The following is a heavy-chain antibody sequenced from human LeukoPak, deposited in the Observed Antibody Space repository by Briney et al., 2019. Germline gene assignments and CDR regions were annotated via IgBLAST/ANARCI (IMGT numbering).Heavy chain of an antibody. D-gene: IGHD3-22*01. CDR2: INHSGST. J-gene: IGHJ4*02. V-gene: IGHV4-34*01. Sequence: PSETLSLTCAVYGGSFSGYYWSWIRQPPGKGLEWIGEINHSGSTNYNPSLKSRVTISVDTSKNQFSLKLSSVTAADTAVYYCARGRGYYDSSGYYYFLWGFDYWGQGTLVTVSS. CDR1: GGSFSGYY. CDR3: ARGRGYYDSSGYYYFLWGFDY.